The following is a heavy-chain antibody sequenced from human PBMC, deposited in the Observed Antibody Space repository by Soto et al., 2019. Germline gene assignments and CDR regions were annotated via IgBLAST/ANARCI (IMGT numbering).Heavy chain of an antibody. J-gene: IGHJ6*02. Sequence: ASVKVSCKASGYTFTGYYMHWVRQAPGQGLEWMGWINPNSGGTNYAQKFQGRVTMTRDTSISTAYMELSRLRSDDTAVYYCARDGYSSGWYNYYGMDVWGQGTTVTVS. CDR1: GYTFTGYY. CDR2: INPNSGGT. D-gene: IGHD6-19*01. CDR3: ARDGYSSGWYNYYGMDV. V-gene: IGHV1-2*02.